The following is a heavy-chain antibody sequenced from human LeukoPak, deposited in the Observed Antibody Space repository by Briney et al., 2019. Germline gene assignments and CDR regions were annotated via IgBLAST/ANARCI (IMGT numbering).Heavy chain of an antibody. CDR1: GFTFDDYA. CDR2: ISWNSGSI. V-gene: IGHV3-9*01. CDR3: AKDTSEGYYYYYMDV. J-gene: IGHJ6*03. Sequence: GGSLRLSCAASGFTFDDYAMHWVRQAPGKGREWVSGISWNSGSIGYADSVKGRFTISRDNAKNSLYLQMNSLRAEDTALYYCAKDTSEGYYYYYMDVWGKGTTVTVSS. D-gene: IGHD3-3*01.